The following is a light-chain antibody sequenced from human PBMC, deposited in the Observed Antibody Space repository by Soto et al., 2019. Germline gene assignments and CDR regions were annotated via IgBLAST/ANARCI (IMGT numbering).Light chain of an antibody. Sequence: QSALTQPPSASGSPGQSVAISCTGTSSDVGGYNYVSWYQQHTGKAPKLRIYEVNNRPSGVPDRFSGSKSGNTASLTVSGLKAEDGADYYCSSYAGSSNVFGPGTKLTVL. CDR2: EVN. CDR1: SSDVGGYNY. J-gene: IGLJ1*01. V-gene: IGLV2-8*01. CDR3: SSYAGSSNV.